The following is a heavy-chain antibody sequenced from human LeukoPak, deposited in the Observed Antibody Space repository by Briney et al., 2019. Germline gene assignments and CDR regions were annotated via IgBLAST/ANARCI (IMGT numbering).Heavy chain of an antibody. CDR1: GYTFTSYG. D-gene: IGHD2-2*01. Sequence: ASVKVSCKASGYTFTSYGISWVRQAPGQGLEWMGWISAYNGNTNYAQKLQGRVTISRDISASTVYMELSSLRSEDTAVYYCARDFSTIVVVPTALAHWGQGTLVTVSS. J-gene: IGHJ4*02. CDR3: ARDFSTIVVVPTALAH. CDR2: ISAYNGNT. V-gene: IGHV1-18*01.